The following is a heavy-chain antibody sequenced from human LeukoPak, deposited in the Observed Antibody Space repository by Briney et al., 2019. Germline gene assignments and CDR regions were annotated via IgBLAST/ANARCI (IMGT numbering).Heavy chain of an antibody. D-gene: IGHD2-8*01. Sequence: PGGSLRLSCAASGFPFNSHWMSWVRQAPGKGLEWVANIKEDGSEKTYVDSVKGRFTISRDNAKNSVYLQMNSLRVEDTAVYYCAAAPNSKYFDYWGQGNLVTVS. CDR2: IKEDGSEK. J-gene: IGHJ4*02. V-gene: IGHV3-7*01. CDR1: GFPFNSHW. CDR3: AAAPNSKYFDY.